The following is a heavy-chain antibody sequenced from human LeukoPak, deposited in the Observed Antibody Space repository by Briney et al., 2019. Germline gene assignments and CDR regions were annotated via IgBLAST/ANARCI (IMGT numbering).Heavy chain of an antibody. V-gene: IGHV3-66*01. CDR1: GFTVSSNY. CDR3: ASTPDIPGAFDI. J-gene: IGHJ3*02. Sequence: RGSLRLSCAASGFTVSSNYMSWVRQAPGKGLEWVSVIYSGGSTYYADSVKGRFTISRDNSKNTLYLQMNSLRAEDTAVYYCASTPDIPGAFDIWGQGTMVTVSS. D-gene: IGHD3-9*01. CDR2: IYSGGST.